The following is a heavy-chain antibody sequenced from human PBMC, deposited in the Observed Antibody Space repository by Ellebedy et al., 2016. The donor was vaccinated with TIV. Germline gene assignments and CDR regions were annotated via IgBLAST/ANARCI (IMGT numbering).Heavy chain of an antibody. V-gene: IGHV3-72*01. CDR2: IKNKADSYTT. CDR3: ARDNWGSYDY. J-gene: IGHJ4*02. CDR1: GFTYKKYS. D-gene: IGHD3-16*01. Sequence: GESLKISCAASGFTYKKYSMDWVRQAPGRGLEWVGRIKNKADSYTTHYAASVKGRFTISRDNSKNSLYLQMDSLNTEDTAVYYCARDNWGSYDYWGQGTLVTVSS.